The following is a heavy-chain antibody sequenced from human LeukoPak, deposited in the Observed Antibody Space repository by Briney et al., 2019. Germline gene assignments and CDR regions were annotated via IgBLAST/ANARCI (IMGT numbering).Heavy chain of an antibody. V-gene: IGHV3-48*02. CDR1: GFTFRSYS. J-gene: IGHJ4*02. CDR3: ARDRVYFDY. CDR2: ISSGSSTI. D-gene: IGHD6-6*01. Sequence: GGSLRLSCAASGFTFRSYSMNWVRQAPGKGLEWVSYISSGSSTIYYADSVKGRFTISRDIARDSLYLQMNSLRDEDTAVYYCARDRVYFDYWGQGTLVTVSS.